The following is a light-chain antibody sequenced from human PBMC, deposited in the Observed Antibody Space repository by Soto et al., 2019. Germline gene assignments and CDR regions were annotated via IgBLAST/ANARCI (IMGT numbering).Light chain of an antibody. CDR1: SSNIGAGYD. CDR2: GNS. V-gene: IGLV1-40*01. Sequence: QSVLTQPPSVSGAPGQRVTISCTRSSSNIGAGYDVHWYQQLPGTAPKLLIYGNSNRPSGVPDRFSGSKSGTSASLAITGLQAEDEADYYCQSYDSSLSALVFGGGTKVTVL. J-gene: IGLJ3*02. CDR3: QSYDSSLSALV.